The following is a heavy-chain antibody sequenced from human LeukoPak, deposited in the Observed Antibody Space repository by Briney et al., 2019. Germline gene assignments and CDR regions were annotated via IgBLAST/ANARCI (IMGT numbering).Heavy chain of an antibody. V-gene: IGHV4-59*01. D-gene: IGHD1-14*01. Sequence: PSETLSLTCTVSGVSISSYYWSWIRQPPGKGLEWLGYIYYSGSTNYNPSLKSRVTISVDTSKNQFSLKLSSVTAADTAVYYCARDRNHGGYHYYYYYYGMDVWGQGTTVTVSS. CDR1: GVSISSYY. J-gene: IGHJ6*02. CDR3: ARDRNHGGYHYYYYYYGMDV. CDR2: IYYSGST.